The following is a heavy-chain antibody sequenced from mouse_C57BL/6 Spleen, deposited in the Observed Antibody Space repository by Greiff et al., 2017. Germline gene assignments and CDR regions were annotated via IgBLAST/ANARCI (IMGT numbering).Heavy chain of an antibody. J-gene: IGHJ1*03. V-gene: IGHV1-69*01. D-gene: IGHD1-1*01. CDR1: GYTFTSYW. CDR2: IDPSDSYT. CDR3: ARRYFSPITTVVATRYWYFDV. Sequence: QVQLQQPGAELVMPGASVKLSCKASGYTFTSYWMHWVKQRPGQGLEWIGEIDPSDSYTNYNQKFKGKSTFTVDKSYSTAYMQLSSLTSEDSAVYYCARRYFSPITTVVATRYWYFDVWGTGTTVTVSS.